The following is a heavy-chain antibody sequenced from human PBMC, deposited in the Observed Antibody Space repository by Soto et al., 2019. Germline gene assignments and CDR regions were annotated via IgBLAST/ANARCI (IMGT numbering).Heavy chain of an antibody. Sequence: LRLSCAASGFTFSSYAMHWVRQAPGKGLEWVAVISYDGSNKYYADSVKGRFTISRDNSKNTLYLQMNSLRAEDTAVYYCARDRADIVATIGAYFDYWGQGTLVTVSS. CDR1: GFTFSSYA. J-gene: IGHJ4*02. CDR3: ARDRADIVATIGAYFDY. D-gene: IGHD5-12*01. V-gene: IGHV3-30-3*01. CDR2: ISYDGSNK.